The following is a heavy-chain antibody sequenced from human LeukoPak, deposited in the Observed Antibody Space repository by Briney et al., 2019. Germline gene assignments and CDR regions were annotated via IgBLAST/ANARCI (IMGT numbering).Heavy chain of an antibody. V-gene: IGHV3-23*01. D-gene: IGHD3/OR15-3a*01. J-gene: IGHJ4*02. CDR2: ISGSGGTT. Sequence: PGGSLRLSCAASGFTFSSYAMSWVRQAPGRGLEWVSAISGSGGTTYYADSVKGHFTFSRDNSKNTLYLQMNSLRAEDTAVYYCAKDPHNFWTGYFDYWGQGTLVTVSS. CDR1: GFTFSSYA. CDR3: AKDPHNFWTGYFDY.